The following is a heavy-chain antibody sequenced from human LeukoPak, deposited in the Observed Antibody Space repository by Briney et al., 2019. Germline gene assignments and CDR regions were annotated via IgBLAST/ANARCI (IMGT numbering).Heavy chain of an antibody. CDR2: IYYSGST. D-gene: IGHD2-2*02. CDR3: AQGIVVVPAAIIGGWFDP. CDR1: ARSISSSSYS. V-gene: IGHV4-39*01. Sequence: SETLSLTCTVSARSISSSSYSWGWFRQPPGKGLEWIGSIYYSGSTYYNPSLKSRLTISGDTSKNQFSLKLSSVTAADTVVYYCAQGIVVVPAAIIGGWFDPWGQGTLVTVSS. J-gene: IGHJ5*02.